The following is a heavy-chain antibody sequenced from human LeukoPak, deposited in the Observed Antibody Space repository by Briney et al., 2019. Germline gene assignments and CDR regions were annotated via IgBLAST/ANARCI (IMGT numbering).Heavy chain of an antibody. J-gene: IGHJ4*02. CDR3: ARELSIAARRLLGY. Sequence: ASVKVSCKASGYTFTGYYMHWVRQAPGQGPEWMGWINPNSGGTNYAQKFQGRVTMTRDTSISTAYMELSRLRSDDTAVYYCARELSIAARRLLGYWGQGTLVTVSS. CDR1: GYTFTGYY. V-gene: IGHV1-2*02. D-gene: IGHD6-6*01. CDR2: INPNSGGT.